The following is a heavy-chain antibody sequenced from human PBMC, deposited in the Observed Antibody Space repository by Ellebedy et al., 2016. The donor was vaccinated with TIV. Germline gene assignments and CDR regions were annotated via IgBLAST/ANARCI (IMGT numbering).Heavy chain of an antibody. D-gene: IGHD1-26*01. CDR3: AGVGATMRMYWFDP. J-gene: IGHJ5*02. V-gene: IGHV4-59*01. CDR2: VSNRGKT. CDR1: GDSINSSS. Sequence: MPSETLSLTCTVSGDSINSSSWSWIRQPPGKGLEWVGCVSNRGKTSYNPSLNSRVTISLDTSKNQFSLKLKSVTAADTAVYYCAGVGATMRMYWFDPWGQGTLVTVSS.